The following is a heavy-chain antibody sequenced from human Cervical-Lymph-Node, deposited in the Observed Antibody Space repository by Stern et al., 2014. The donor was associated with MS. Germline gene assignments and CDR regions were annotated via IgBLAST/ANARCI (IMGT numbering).Heavy chain of an antibody. D-gene: IGHD1-26*01. CDR2: IYWDADK. Sequence: QITLKGSGPTLVKPAKTLKLTCTLSGFSLSATGMGVGWIRQPPGKALEWLALIYWDADKIFSPSLQNRLTIINDTSENQAGICMTNMAPVDTAPYYCARSTGSRFDHWGQGTLVTVSS. V-gene: IGHV2-5*02. CDR1: GFSLSATGMG. J-gene: IGHJ4*02. CDR3: ARSTGSRFDH.